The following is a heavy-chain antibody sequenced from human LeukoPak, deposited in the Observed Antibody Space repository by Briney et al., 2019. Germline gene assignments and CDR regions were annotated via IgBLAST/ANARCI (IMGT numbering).Heavy chain of an antibody. CDR2: INQDGSEM. D-gene: IGHD1-26*01. V-gene: IGHV3-7*01. CDR3: ARDRLTSGSYFFDY. J-gene: IGHJ4*02. CDR1: GFTFSNYW. Sequence: GGSLRLSCAASGFTFSNYWMSWVRQAPGKGLEWLANINQDGSEMYYVDSVKGRFTISRDNAKNSMYLQMNSLRAEDTAVYYCARDRLTSGSYFFDYWGQGTLVTVSS.